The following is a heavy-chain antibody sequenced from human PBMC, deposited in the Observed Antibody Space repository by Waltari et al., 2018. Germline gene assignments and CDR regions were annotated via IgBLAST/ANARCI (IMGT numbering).Heavy chain of an antibody. J-gene: IGHJ6*03. CDR1: GGSISSYY. D-gene: IGHD4-17*01. CDR2: TYTSGST. Sequence: QVQLQESGPGLVKPSETLSLTCTVSGGSISSYYWSWIRQPAGKGLEWIGRTYTSGSTNYNPSLRSRVTMSVYTSKNQFSLKLSSVTAADTAVYYCASGNTGYDYYYYMDVWGKGTTVTISS. V-gene: IGHV4-4*07. CDR3: ASGNTGYDYYYYMDV.